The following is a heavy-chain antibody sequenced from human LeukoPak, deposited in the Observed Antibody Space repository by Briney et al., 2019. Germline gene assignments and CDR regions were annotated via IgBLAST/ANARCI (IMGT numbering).Heavy chain of an antibody. D-gene: IGHD3-3*01. CDR2: ISSSSYI. J-gene: IGHJ6*02. Sequence: PGGSLRLSCAASGFTFSSYSMNWVRQAPGKGLEWVSSISSSSYIYYADSVKGRFTISRDNAKNSLYLQMNSLRAEDTAVYYCARSGTIFGVPDGDGMDVWGQGTTVTVSS. CDR3: ARSGTIFGVPDGDGMDV. CDR1: GFTFSSYS. V-gene: IGHV3-21*01.